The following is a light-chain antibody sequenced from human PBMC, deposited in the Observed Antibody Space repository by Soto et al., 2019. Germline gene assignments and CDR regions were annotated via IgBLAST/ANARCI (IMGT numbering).Light chain of an antibody. V-gene: IGKV3-11*01. CDR1: QSIHTS. Sequence: VLTQSPATLSLTPGEGATLSCRASQSIHTSLAWYQQKSGKPPRLVIYDSTLRANGVPDRFGGSRSGTEFTLTINSLEPEDFAVYYCQQRNVWPPITFGQGTRPEIK. CDR3: QQRNVWPPIT. CDR2: DST. J-gene: IGKJ5*01.